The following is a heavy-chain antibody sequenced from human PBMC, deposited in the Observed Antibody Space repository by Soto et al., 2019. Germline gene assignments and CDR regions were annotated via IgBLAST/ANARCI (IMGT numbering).Heavy chain of an antibody. CDR1: GGTFSIYA. V-gene: IGHV1-69*13. Sequence: ASVKVSCQASGGTFSIYAISWVRHAPGQGLEWMGGIIPIFGTATYAQKFQGRVTITADESTSTAYMELSSLRSEDTAVYYCARVVASTHFYYYGMDVWGQGTTVTVSS. D-gene: IGHD2-15*01. J-gene: IGHJ6*02. CDR3: ARVVASTHFYYYGMDV. CDR2: IIPIFGTA.